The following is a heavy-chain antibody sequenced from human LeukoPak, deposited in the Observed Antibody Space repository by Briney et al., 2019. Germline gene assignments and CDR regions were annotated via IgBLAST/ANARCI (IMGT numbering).Heavy chain of an antibody. CDR1: GGSFSGYY. V-gene: IGHV4-34*01. Sequence: PSETLSLTCAVYGGSFSGYYWSWIRQPPGKGLEWIGEINHSGSTNYNPSLKSRVTISVDTSKNQFSLKLSSVIAADTAVYYCARDSYLRQYYFAYWGPGTLVTVSS. CDR3: ARDSYLRQYYFAY. CDR2: INHSGST. J-gene: IGHJ4*02. D-gene: IGHD2-2*01.